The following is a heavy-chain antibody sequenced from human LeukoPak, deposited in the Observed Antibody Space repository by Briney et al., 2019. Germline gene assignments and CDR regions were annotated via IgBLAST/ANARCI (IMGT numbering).Heavy chain of an antibody. Sequence: PGGSLRLSCAASGFTFRTYAMNWVRQAPGKGLEWVSAISSSGGGTYDADFVKGRFTSSRDNSKNTLYLQMNRLRAEDTAVYYCARDDPFDYWGQGTLVTVSS. J-gene: IGHJ4*02. V-gene: IGHV3-23*01. CDR2: ISSSGGGT. CDR3: ARDDPFDY. CDR1: GFTFRTYA. D-gene: IGHD1-1*01.